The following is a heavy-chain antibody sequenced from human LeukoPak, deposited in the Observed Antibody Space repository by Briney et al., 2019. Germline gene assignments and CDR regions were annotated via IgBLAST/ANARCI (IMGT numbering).Heavy chain of an antibody. D-gene: IGHD3-3*01. CDR2: LGGDGFNA. Sequence: TGGSLRLSCAASGFTFSAYAMTWVRQAPGKGLEWVSTLGGDGFNAYYSDSVKGRFTISRDNSKNTLFLQMNSLRAEDAAVYYCAKHLRILEWLFDYWGQGTLVTVSS. J-gene: IGHJ4*02. CDR1: GFTFSAYA. CDR3: AKHLRILEWLFDY. V-gene: IGHV3-23*01.